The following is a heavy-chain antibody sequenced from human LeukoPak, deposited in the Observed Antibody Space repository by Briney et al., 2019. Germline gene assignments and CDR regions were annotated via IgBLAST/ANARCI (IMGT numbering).Heavy chain of an antibody. V-gene: IGHV3-23*01. Sequence: PGGSLRLSCVASGFTFSSYAMSWVRQAPGKGLEWVSTISGSGGSTYYADSVKGRFTISRDNSKNTLYLQMNSLRAEDTAVYYCAKDIVGSLGSPFWGQGTLVTVSS. CDR1: GFTFSSYA. J-gene: IGHJ4*02. D-gene: IGHD2-15*01. CDR3: AKDIVGSLGSPF. CDR2: ISGSGGST.